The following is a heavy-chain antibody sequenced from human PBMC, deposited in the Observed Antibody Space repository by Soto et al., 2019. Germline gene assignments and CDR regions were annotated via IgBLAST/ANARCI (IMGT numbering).Heavy chain of an antibody. CDR3: ASGHYTNYARYYFYYYMDV. V-gene: IGHV4-59*08. J-gene: IGHJ6*03. CDR2: IYNSEST. CDR1: GGSISSFY. D-gene: IGHD4-4*01. Sequence: SETLSLTCSVSGGSISSFYWSWIRQPPGKGLEWIGYIYNSESTNYNPSLKSRLTMSVDTSKNQFSLKLSSVTAADTAVYYCASGHYTNYARYYFYYYMDVWGKGTSVTVSS.